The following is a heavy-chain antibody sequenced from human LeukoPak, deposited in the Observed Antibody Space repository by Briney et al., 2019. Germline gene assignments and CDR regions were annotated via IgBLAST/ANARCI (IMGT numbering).Heavy chain of an antibody. J-gene: IGHJ4*02. Sequence: SETLSLTCTVSGGSISSYYWSWIRQPPGKGLEWIGYIYTSGSTNYNPSLKSRVTISVDTSKNQFSLKLSPVTAADTAVYYCARLGLRSADYWGQGTLVTVSS. D-gene: IGHD3-3*01. CDR2: IYTSGST. V-gene: IGHV4-4*09. CDR1: GGSISSYY. CDR3: ARLGLRSADY.